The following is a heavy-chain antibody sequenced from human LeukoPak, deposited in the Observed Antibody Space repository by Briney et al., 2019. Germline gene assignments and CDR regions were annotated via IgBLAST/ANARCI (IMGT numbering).Heavy chain of an antibody. D-gene: IGHD2-2*01. V-gene: IGHV4-59*12. CDR2: ISYSGNT. J-gene: IGHJ5*02. Sequence: SETLSLTCTVSGGSISSYYWTWIRQPPGKGLEWIGNISYSGNTNYNPSLKSRVTISVDTSKNQFSLKLSSVTAADTAVYYCAREQNTNTHPWLDPWGQGTLVTVSS. CDR3: AREQNTNTHPWLDP. CDR1: GGSISSYY.